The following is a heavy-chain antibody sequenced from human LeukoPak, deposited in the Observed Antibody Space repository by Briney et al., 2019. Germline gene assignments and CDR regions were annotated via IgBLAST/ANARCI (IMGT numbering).Heavy chain of an antibody. D-gene: IGHD6-6*01. V-gene: IGHV3-7*01. CDR3: AREGSSDYFDY. CDR1: GFIFSSYW. CDR2: IKQDGSEK. J-gene: IGHJ4*02. Sequence: GGSLRLSCAASGFIFSSYWMSWVRQAPGKGLEWVANIKQDGSEKYYVDSVKGRFTISRDNAKNSLYLQMNSLRAEDTAVYYCAREGSSDYFDYWGQGTLVTVSS.